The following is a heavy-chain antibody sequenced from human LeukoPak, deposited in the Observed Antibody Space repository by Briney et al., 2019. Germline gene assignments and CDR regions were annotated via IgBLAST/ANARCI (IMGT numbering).Heavy chain of an antibody. CDR2: IKQDGSEK. CDR1: GFTFSSYW. CDR3: ARGDSSGWFDY. J-gene: IGHJ4*02. V-gene: IGHV3-7*01. Sequence: GGSLRLSCAASGFTFSSYWMSWVRQAPGKGLEWVADIKQDGSEKYYVDSVKGRFTISRDNAKNSLYLQMNSLRAEDTAVYFCARGDSSGWFDYWGQGTLVTVSS. D-gene: IGHD6-19*01.